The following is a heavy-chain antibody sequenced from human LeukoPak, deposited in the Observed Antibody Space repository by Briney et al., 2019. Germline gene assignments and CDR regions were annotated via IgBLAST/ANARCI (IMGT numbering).Heavy chain of an antibody. Sequence: SETLSLTCTVSGASLSSYYWSWIRLPPGKGLEWIGSIYYSGVTNFNPSLKRRIAMSVDTSRNLFSLKLSSVTAADTAVYYCARREGSHYSVDIWGQGTTVTVSS. CDR2: IYYSGVT. CDR1: GASLSSYY. V-gene: IGHV4-59*08. J-gene: IGHJ6*02. CDR3: ARREGSHYSVDI. D-gene: IGHD5-12*01.